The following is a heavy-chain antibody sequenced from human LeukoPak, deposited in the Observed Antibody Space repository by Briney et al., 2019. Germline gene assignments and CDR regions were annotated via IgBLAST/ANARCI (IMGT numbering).Heavy chain of an antibody. CDR1: GFTASSNY. D-gene: IGHD3-16*01. CDR3: ARGESHLGAFDI. J-gene: IGHJ3*02. CDR2: IYTDGRT. Sequence: PGGPLRPSGAASGFTASSNYMSWVRQPPGKGREWVSIIYTDGRTSYAASVKGRFTISTDNSKNTLYLQVNGLRAEDTAVYYCARGESHLGAFDIWGQGTMVIVSS. V-gene: IGHV3-53*01.